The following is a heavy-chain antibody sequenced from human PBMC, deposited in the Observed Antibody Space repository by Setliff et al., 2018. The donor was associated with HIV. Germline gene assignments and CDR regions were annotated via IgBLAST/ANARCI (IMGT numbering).Heavy chain of an antibody. CDR3: AKPRIFDSFDV. J-gene: IGHJ3*01. CDR1: PFLVTGYN. V-gene: IGHV1-2*06. D-gene: IGHD2-15*01. CDR2: INPNNGGT. Sequence: ASVMVSCKALPFLVTGYNIHWVRLAPGHGPEWLGRINPNNGGTDYAQKFQGRVTMSLDTSTNTVYLELKGLTSDDTAVYYCAKPRIFDSFDVWGPGTVVTVSS.